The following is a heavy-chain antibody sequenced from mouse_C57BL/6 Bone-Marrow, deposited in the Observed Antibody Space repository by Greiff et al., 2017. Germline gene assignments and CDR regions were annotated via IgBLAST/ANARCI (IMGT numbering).Heavy chain of an antibody. D-gene: IGHD2-2*01. V-gene: IGHV1-55*01. Sequence: VQLQQPGAELVKPGASVKMSCKASGYTFTSYWITWVKQRPGQGLEWLGDIYPGGGSTNYNEKFKSQGTLNVDTSSSTAYMQLSNLTSEDSAVNYCANGYPLYYYAMDYWGQGTSVTVSS. CDR2: IYPGGGST. CDR1: GYTFTSYW. J-gene: IGHJ4*01. CDR3: ANGYPLYYYAMDY.